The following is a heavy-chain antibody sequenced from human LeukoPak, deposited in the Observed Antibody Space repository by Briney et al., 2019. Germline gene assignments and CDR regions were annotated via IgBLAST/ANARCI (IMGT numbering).Heavy chain of an antibody. CDR3: ATRPYYYDSSGFAFDI. Sequence: ASVKVSCKASGGTFSSYAISWVRQAPGPGLEWMVRIIPIFGTANYAQKFQGRVTITTDESTSTAYMELSSLRSEDTAVYYCATRPYYYDSSGFAFDIWGQGTMVTVSS. CDR1: GGTFSSYA. D-gene: IGHD3-22*01. V-gene: IGHV1-69*05. CDR2: IIPIFGTA. J-gene: IGHJ3*02.